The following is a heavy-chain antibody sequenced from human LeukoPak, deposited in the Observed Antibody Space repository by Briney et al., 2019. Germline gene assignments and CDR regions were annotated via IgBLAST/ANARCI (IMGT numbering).Heavy chain of an antibody. D-gene: IGHD3-3*01. V-gene: IGHV4-59*01. CDR1: DDSISDYY. CDR3: ASSTGNYDFWSGKDYYYYMDV. Sequence: SETLSLTCTVSDDSISDYYRGWIRQPPGKGLEWIGYFHNSGTSTYNPSLKSRVTISADTSKNQFSLKLSSVTAADTAVYYCASSTGNYDFWSGKDYYYYMDVWGKGTTVTVSS. CDR2: FHNSGTS. J-gene: IGHJ6*03.